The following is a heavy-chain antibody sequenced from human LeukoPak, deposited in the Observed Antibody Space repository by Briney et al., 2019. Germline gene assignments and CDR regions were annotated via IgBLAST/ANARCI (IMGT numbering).Heavy chain of an antibody. CDR3: ARHYDFWSGYYVGIQDY. J-gene: IGHJ4*02. D-gene: IGHD3-3*01. CDR1: GGSISSSSYY. V-gene: IGHV4-39*01. CDR2: IYYSGST. Sequence: SETLSLTCTVSGGSISSSSYYWGWIRQPPGKGLEWIGSIYYSGSTYYNPSLKSRVTISVDTSKNQFSLKLSSVTAADTAVYYCARHYDFWSGYYVGIQDYWGQGTLVTVSS.